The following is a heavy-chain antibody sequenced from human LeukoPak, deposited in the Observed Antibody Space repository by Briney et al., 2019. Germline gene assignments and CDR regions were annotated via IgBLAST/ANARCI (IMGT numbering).Heavy chain of an antibody. CDR1: GGSFSGYY. Sequence: PSETLSLTCAVYGGSFSGYYWSWIRQPPGEGLEWIGEINHSGSTNYNPSLKSRVTISVDTSKNQFSLKLSSVTAADTAVYYCARSPQTDYYHYYAMDVWGQGTTVTVSS. V-gene: IGHV4-34*01. CDR2: INHSGST. J-gene: IGHJ6*02. D-gene: IGHD1-14*01. CDR3: ARSPQTDYYHYYAMDV.